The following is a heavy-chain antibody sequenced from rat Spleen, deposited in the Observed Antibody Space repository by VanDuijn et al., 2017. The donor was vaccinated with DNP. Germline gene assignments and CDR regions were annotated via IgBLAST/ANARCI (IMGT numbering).Heavy chain of an antibody. J-gene: IGHJ2*01. V-gene: IGHV5-25*01. CDR1: GFTFSSYD. Sequence: EVQLVESGGGLLQPGRSLKLSCAASGFTFSSYDMAWVRQAPSKGLEWVASVNTGGGITYYRDSVKGRFIVSRDNAKSTLDLQMDSLRSEDTATYYCVRQNSLRVVHYFDYWGQGVMVTVSS. CDR3: VRQNSLRVVHYFDY. D-gene: IGHD1-7*01. CDR2: VNTGGGIT.